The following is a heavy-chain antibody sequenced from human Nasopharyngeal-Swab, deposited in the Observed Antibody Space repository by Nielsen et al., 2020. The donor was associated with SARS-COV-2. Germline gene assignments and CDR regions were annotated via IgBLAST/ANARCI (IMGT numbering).Heavy chain of an antibody. V-gene: IGHV5-51*01. CDR2: IYPGDSDI. Sequence: GESLKISCQASGYTFTSYWIGWMRQMPGKGLEWMGIIYPGDSDIKYSPPFQGQVTISADKSTSTAYLQWRSLKASDTAMYYCARRNQMAARPFDSWGQGTLVTVSS. CDR3: ARRNQMAARPFDS. D-gene: IGHD6-6*01. J-gene: IGHJ4*02. CDR1: GYTFTSYW.